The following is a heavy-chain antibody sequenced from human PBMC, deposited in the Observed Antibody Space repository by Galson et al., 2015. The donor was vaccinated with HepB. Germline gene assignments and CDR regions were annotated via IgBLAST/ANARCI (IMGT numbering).Heavy chain of an antibody. CDR3: ARDSSGCYGFDY. CDR2: VYSGGGT. Sequence: SLSLSCAASGFSVSSSYMSWVRQAPGKGLEWVSAVYSGGGTYYADSVKGRFTIARDNSKNTLYLQMISLRAEDTAVYYCARDSSGCYGFDYWGQGTLVTVSS. CDR1: GFSVSSSY. D-gene: IGHD6-19*01. J-gene: IGHJ4*02. V-gene: IGHV3-53*01.